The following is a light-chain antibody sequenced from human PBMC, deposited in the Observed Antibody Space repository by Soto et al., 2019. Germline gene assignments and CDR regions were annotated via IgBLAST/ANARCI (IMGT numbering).Light chain of an antibody. CDR3: QQYYSTPLT. CDR2: WAS. Sequence: DIVMTQSPDSLAVSLGERATINCKSSQSVLYSSNNKNYLAWYQQKPGQPPKLLIYWASTRESGVPDRFSGSGSATDFTPTISSLQAEDVEVYYCQQYYSTPLTLAGGTKVDIK. J-gene: IGKJ4*01. V-gene: IGKV4-1*01. CDR1: QSVLYSSNNKNY.